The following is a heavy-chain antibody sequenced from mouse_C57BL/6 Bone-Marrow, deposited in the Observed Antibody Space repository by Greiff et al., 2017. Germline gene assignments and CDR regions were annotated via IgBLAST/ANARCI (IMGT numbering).Heavy chain of an antibody. J-gene: IGHJ4*01. CDR3: ACMVTTGYAMDY. D-gene: IGHD2-2*01. V-gene: IGHV1-72*01. CDR1: GYTFPSYW. Sequence: QVQLQQPGAELVQPGASVKLSCKASGYTFPSYWLHWVKQRPGRGLEWIGRIDPNSGGTKYNEKFKSKATLTVDKPSSTAYMQLSILTSEDSAVDYCACMVTTGYAMDYWGQGTSVTVSS. CDR2: IDPNSGGT.